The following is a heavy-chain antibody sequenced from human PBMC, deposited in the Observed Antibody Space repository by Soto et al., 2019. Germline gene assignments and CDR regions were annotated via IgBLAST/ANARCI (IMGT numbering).Heavy chain of an antibody. V-gene: IGHV3-23*01. J-gene: IGHJ5*02. D-gene: IGHD3-22*01. CDR2: ISGSGGST. Sequence: GGSLRLSCAASGFTFSSYAMSWVRQAPGKGLEWVSAISGSGGSTYYADSVKGRFTISRDNSKNTLYLQMNSPRAEDTAVYYCAKEYRSYYYDSSGYYPNWFDPWGQGTLVTVSS. CDR1: GFTFSSYA. CDR3: AKEYRSYYYDSSGYYPNWFDP.